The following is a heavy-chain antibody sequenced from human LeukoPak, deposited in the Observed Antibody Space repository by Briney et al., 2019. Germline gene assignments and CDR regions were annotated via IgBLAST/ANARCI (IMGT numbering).Heavy chain of an antibody. CDR3: ARERAGLPIDY. J-gene: IGHJ4*02. D-gene: IGHD2-15*01. CDR1: GYTFTSYG. V-gene: IGHV1-2*06. CDR2: INPNSGGT. Sequence: GASVKVSCKASGYTFTSYGISWVRQAPGQGLEWMGRINPNSGGTNYAQKFQGRVTMTRDTSISTAYMELSRLRSDDTAVYYCARERAGLPIDYWGQGTLVTVSS.